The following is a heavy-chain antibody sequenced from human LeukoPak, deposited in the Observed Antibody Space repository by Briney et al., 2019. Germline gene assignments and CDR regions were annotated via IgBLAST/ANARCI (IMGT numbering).Heavy chain of an antibody. J-gene: IGHJ3*01. V-gene: IGHV1-18*01. CDR3: ARRFCSSVSCYDDDAFDV. CDR1: GHTFVSYG. CDR2: ISGYNGKI. D-gene: IGHD2-2*01. Sequence: SSVKVSCKASGHTFVSYGISWVRQAPGQGLEWMGWISGYNGKINYAQKFQGRVTMTTDTSTSTAYLELRSLTSEDTAVYYCARRFCSSVSCYDDDAFDVWGQGTLVTVSS.